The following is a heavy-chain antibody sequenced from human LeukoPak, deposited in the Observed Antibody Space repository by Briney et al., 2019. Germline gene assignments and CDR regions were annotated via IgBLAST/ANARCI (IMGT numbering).Heavy chain of an antibody. J-gene: IGHJ4*02. D-gene: IGHD3-16*02. CDR1: GGSISGSTYY. Sequence: SETLSLTCTVSGGSISGSTYYWGWIRRPPGKGLECIAGMFNGGNSYYTPSLKSRATVSVDTSKNQFSLKLSSVTAADTAVYYCARGLRPEFDYVWGSYRDRYYFDYWGQGTLVTVSS. CDR3: ARGLRPEFDYVWGSYRDRYYFDY. V-gene: IGHV4-39*07. CDR2: MFNGGNS.